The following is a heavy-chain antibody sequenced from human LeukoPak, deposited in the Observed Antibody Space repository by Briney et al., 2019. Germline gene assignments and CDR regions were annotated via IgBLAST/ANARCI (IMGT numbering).Heavy chain of an antibody. Sequence: GGSLRLSCAASGFTFSSYNMIWVRQAPGKGLEWVSYISSSSSTIYYADSVKGRFTISKDNAKNSLYLQMNSLRAEDTAVYYCASPGYCSGSVCYSGYFQHWGQGTLVTVSS. CDR3: ASPGYCSGSVCYSGYFQH. V-gene: IGHV3-48*04. CDR1: GFTFSSYN. D-gene: IGHD2-15*01. J-gene: IGHJ1*01. CDR2: ISSSSSTI.